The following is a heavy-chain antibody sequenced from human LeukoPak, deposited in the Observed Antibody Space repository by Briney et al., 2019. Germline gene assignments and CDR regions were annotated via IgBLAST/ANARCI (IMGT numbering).Heavy chain of an antibody. CDR1: GGSISSSSYY. J-gene: IGHJ4*01. CDR2: IYYSGST. D-gene: IGHD5-24*01. Sequence: SETLSLTCTVSGGSISSSSYYWGWIRQPPGKGLEWIGSIYYSGSTYYNPSLKSRVTISVDTSKNQFSLKLSSVTAADTAVYYCARVRRVATIADLDYWGQGTLVTVSS. V-gene: IGHV4-39*07. CDR3: ARVRRVATIADLDY.